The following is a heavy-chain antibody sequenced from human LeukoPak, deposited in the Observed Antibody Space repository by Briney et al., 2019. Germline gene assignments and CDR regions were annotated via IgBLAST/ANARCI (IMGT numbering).Heavy chain of an antibody. J-gene: IGHJ3*02. CDR3: ARDRVVPAAIDYYGSGSYRGSAFDI. CDR2: IYTSGST. CDR1: GGSFSGYY. V-gene: IGHV4-4*07. D-gene: IGHD3-10*01. Sequence: SETLSLTCAVYGGSFSGYYWSWIRQPAGKGLEWIGRIYTSGSTNYNPSLKSRVTMSVDTSKNQFSLKLSSVTAADTAVYYCARDRVVPAAIDYYGSGSYRGSAFDIWGQGTMVTVSS.